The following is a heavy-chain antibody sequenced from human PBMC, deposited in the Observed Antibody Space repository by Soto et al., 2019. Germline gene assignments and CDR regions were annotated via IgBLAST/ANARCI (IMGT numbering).Heavy chain of an antibody. V-gene: IGHV3-64D*06. J-gene: IGHJ6*02. Sequence: GGSLRLSCSASGFTFSSYAMHWVRQSPGKGLEYVSAISSNGGSTYYADSVKGRFTISRDNSKNTLYLQMSSLRAEDTAVYYCVKDLRRWELGLYYYGMDVWGQGTTVTVSS. CDR2: ISSNGGST. CDR3: VKDLRRWELGLYYYGMDV. CDR1: GFTFSSYA. D-gene: IGHD1-26*01.